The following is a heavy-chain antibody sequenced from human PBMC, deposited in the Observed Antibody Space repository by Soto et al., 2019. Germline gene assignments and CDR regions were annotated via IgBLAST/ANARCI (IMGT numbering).Heavy chain of an antibody. V-gene: IGHV3-74*01. Sequence: GGSLRLSCAASGFTFSSYWMHWVRQAPGKGLVWVSRINSDGSSTSYADSVKGRFTISRDNAKNTLYLQMNSLRAEDTAVYYCASPIAGRIAARPSNYYYYYMDVWGKGTTVTVSS. J-gene: IGHJ6*03. D-gene: IGHD6-6*01. CDR1: GFTFSSYW. CDR3: ASPIAGRIAARPSNYYYYYMDV. CDR2: INSDGSST.